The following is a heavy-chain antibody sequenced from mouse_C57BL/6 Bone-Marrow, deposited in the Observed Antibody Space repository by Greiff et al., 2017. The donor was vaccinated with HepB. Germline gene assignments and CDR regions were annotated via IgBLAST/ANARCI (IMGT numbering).Heavy chain of an antibody. CDR2: ISSGSSTI. V-gene: IGHV5-17*01. CDR1: GFPFSDYG. Sequence: GFPFSDYGMHWVRQAPEKGLEWVAYISSGSSTIYYADTVKGRFTISRDNAKNTLFLQMTSLRSEDTAMYYCATLYYDYTYAMDYWGQGTSVTVSS. J-gene: IGHJ4*01. CDR3: ATLYYDYTYAMDY. D-gene: IGHD2-4*01.